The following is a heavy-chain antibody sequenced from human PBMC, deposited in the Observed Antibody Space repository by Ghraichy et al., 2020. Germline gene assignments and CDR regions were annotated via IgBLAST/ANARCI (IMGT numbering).Heavy chain of an antibody. Sequence: SETLSLTCTVSGASVSRYYWSWVRQPAGKGLEWIGRTYISGSSDYNPSLKSRVTMSLDTFKNPISLNLGSVTAADTAVYFCARDFYDTSGLGDYGMDVWGQGTTVTVAS. CDR2: TYISGSS. J-gene: IGHJ6*02. CDR1: GASVSRYY. V-gene: IGHV4-4*07. CDR3: ARDFYDTSGLGDYGMDV. D-gene: IGHD3-22*01.